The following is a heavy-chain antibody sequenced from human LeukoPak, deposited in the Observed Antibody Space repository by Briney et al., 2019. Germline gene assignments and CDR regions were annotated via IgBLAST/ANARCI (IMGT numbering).Heavy chain of an antibody. J-gene: IGHJ4*02. Sequence: GGSLRLSCAASGFTFSSYGMHWVRQAPGKGLEWIGRIKSKTDGETTNYAEPVRGRFTISRDDPKSAVYLQMNSLKIEDTAVYYCTTDLGTYYHGSQRLIPIDYWGQGTLVTVS. CDR3: TTDLGTYYHGSQRLIPIDY. CDR2: IKSKTDGETT. V-gene: IGHV3-15*01. D-gene: IGHD3-10*01. CDR1: GFTFSSYG.